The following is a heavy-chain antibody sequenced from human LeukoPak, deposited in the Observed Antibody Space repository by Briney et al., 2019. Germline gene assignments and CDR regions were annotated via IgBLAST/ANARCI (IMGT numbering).Heavy chain of an antibody. V-gene: IGHV1-46*01. CDR1: GYTFTSYY. D-gene: IGHD2-2*01. CDR3: ARGGRDIVIVPAGP. CDR2: INPGGGST. J-gene: IGHJ5*02. Sequence: ASVKVSCKASGYTFTSYYMHWVRQPPGQGLEWMGIINPGGGSTSYAQKLQGRVTMTLDTSTSTVYMELSSLRSEDTAVYYCARGGRDIVIVPAGPWGQGTLVTVSS.